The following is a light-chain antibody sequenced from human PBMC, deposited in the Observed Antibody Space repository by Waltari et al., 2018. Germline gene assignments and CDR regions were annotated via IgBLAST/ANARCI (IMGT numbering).Light chain of an antibody. CDR1: GSNLGAGYD. V-gene: IGLV1-40*01. J-gene: IGLJ2*01. CDR3: QSYYTSLSVV. Sequence: QSVLTQPPSVSGAPGQRVAISCTGSGSNLGAGYDVTWYQQHPGKAPKLLIYGTSTRPPGVPDRFFGSQSGTSASLAITALQAEDEAEYYCQSYYTSLSVVFGGGTKLTVL. CDR2: GTS.